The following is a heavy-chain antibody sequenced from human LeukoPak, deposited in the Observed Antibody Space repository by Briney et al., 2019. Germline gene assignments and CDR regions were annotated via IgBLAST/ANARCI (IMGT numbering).Heavy chain of an antibody. D-gene: IGHD5-12*01. V-gene: IGHV3-7*04. CDR2: IKEDGSEKK. J-gene: IGHJ4*02. CDR1: GFTFSSYW. CDR3: ARGGYRYEY. Sequence: GGSLRLSCAASGFTFSSYWMSWVRQAPGKGLEWVANIKEDGSEKKYYEDSVKGRFTITRDNTKKSLYLQMNSLRAEDTAVYYCARGGYRYEYWGQGTLVTVSS.